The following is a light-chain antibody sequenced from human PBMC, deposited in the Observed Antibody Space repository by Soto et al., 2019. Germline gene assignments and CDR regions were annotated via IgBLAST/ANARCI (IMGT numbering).Light chain of an antibody. J-gene: IGLJ1*01. CDR3: SSFTGTTTLDV. CDR2: GNS. Sequence: QSVLTQPPSVSGAPGQRVTISCAGSYSNLGAGYDVHWYQQLPQTAPRLLIFGNSIRPSGVPDRFSGSKSGTSASLTISGLRAEDEADYYCSSFTGTTTLDVFGTGTKVTVL. CDR1: YSNLGAGYD. V-gene: IGLV1-40*01.